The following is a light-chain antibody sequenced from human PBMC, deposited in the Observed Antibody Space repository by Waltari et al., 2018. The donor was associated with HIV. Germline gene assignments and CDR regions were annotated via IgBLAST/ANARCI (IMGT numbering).Light chain of an antibody. CDR1: LSNLGAGDD. V-gene: IGLV1-40*01. CDR2: ANT. J-gene: IGLJ3*02. Sequence: QSVRTQPPSPPGAPGPRLTLSCTGSLSNLGAGDDVPWYQQHPGAAPKLLIFANTNRPSGVPDRFSGSKSGTSASLAISGLQAEDEADYYCSSYTSSSTSNWVFGGGTKLPVL. CDR3: SSYTSSSTSNWV.